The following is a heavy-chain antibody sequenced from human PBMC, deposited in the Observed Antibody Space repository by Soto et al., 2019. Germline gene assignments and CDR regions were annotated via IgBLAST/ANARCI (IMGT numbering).Heavy chain of an antibody. CDR1: GFTFEDYA. J-gene: IGHJ4*02. CDR3: AKDELGYSYGLFDY. Sequence: VRSLRLSCAASGFTFEDYAMHWVLQAPGKGLEWVSGISWNSGSIGYADSVKGRFTISRDNAKNSLYLQMNSLRAEDTALYYCAKDELGYSYGLFDYWGQGTLVTVSS. D-gene: IGHD5-18*01. V-gene: IGHV3-9*01. CDR2: ISWNSGSI.